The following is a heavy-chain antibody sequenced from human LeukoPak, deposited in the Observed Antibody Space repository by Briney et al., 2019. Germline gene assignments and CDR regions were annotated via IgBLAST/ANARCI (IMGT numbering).Heavy chain of an antibody. D-gene: IGHD3-22*01. J-gene: IGHJ4*02. Sequence: SETLSLTCTVSGGSSSCYYWSWIRQPAGKGLEWIGRIYTSGSTNYNPSLKSRVTISVDKSKNQFSLKLSSVTAADTAVYYCARSSSSGYYYYFDYWGQGTLVTVSS. CDR2: IYTSGST. CDR3: ARSSSSGYYYYFDY. V-gene: IGHV4-4*07. CDR1: GGSSSCYY.